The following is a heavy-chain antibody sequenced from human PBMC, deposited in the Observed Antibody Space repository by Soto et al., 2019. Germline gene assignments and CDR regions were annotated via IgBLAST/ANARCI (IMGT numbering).Heavy chain of an antibody. Sequence: QVQLVESGGGVVQPGRSLRLSCAASGFTFSSYGMHWVRQAPGKGLEWVAVISYDGSNKCYADSVKGRFTISRDNSKKTLYLQMNSLRAEDTAVYYCAKGRVRSDYYVTSRRFDYWGQGTLVTVSS. V-gene: IGHV3-30*18. CDR2: ISYDGSNK. CDR1: GFTFSSYG. D-gene: IGHD3-22*01. CDR3: AKGRVRSDYYVTSRRFDY. J-gene: IGHJ4*02.